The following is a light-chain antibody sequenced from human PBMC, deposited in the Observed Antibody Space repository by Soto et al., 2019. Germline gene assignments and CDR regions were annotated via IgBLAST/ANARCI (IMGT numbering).Light chain of an antibody. Sequence: EVVMTQSPATLSVSTGEGATLSCRASQSVTSNSVAWYQQKPGKAPRLLIHGISNRATGVPDRFSGSGSGTDFTLTISRLEPEDFAVYYCQQYTAWPLTFGQGTQVEVK. V-gene: IGKV3-20*01. CDR2: GIS. CDR1: QSVTSNS. CDR3: QQYTAWPLT. J-gene: IGKJ1*01.